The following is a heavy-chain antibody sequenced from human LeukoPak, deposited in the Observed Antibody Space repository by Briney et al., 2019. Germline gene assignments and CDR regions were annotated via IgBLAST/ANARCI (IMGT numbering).Heavy chain of an antibody. CDR1: GFTFSSYW. J-gene: IGHJ6*03. V-gene: IGHV3-74*01. Sequence: PGGSLRLSCAASGFTFSSYWMHWVRQAPGKGLVWVSRINSDGSSTSYADSVKGRFTISRDNSKNTLYLQMNSLRAEDTAVYYCARSIYQYYMDVWGKGTTVTISS. D-gene: IGHD6-6*01. CDR2: INSDGSST. CDR3: ARSIYQYYMDV.